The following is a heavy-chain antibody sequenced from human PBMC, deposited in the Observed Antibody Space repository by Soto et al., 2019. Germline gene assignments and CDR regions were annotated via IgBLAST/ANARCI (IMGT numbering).Heavy chain of an antibody. V-gene: IGHV4-59*01. CDR1: GGSISSYY. CDR3: ARFGSGSYYGNFDY. J-gene: IGHJ4*02. D-gene: IGHD1-26*01. Sequence: QVQLQESGPGLVKPSETLSLTCTVSGGSISSYYWSWIQQPPGKGLEWIGYIYYSGSTNYNPSLKSRVTISVDTSKNQFSLKLSSVTAADTAVYYCARFGSGSYYGNFDYWGQGTLVTVSS. CDR2: IYYSGST.